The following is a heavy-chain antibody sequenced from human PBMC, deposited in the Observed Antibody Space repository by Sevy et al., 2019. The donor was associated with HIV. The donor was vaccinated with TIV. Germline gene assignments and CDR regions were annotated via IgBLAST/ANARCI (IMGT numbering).Heavy chain of an antibody. V-gene: IGHV3-21*01. CDR1: EFAFNIHN. Sequence: GGSLRLSCVASEFAFNIHNMSWVRQAPGKGLEWDSSISTSSNNIYYADSVESRFTISRDNAKNSLYLQMNSLRAEDTAVYCCARTFSFSWYDYWGQGTLVTVSS. CDR2: ISTSSNNI. D-gene: IGHD6-13*01. CDR3: ARTFSFSWYDY. J-gene: IGHJ4*02.